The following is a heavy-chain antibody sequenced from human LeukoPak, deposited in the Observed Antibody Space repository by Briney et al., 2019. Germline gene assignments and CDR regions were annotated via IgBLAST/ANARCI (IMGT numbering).Heavy chain of an antibody. CDR3: ARDYTAMALNWFDP. Sequence: SETLSLTCTVSGYSISSGYYWGWIRQPPGKGLEWIGSIYHSGSTYYNPSLKSRVTISVDTSKNQFSLKLSSVTAADTAVYYCARDYTAMALNWFDPWGQGTLVTVSS. J-gene: IGHJ5*02. CDR1: GYSISSGYY. V-gene: IGHV4-38-2*02. CDR2: IYHSGST. D-gene: IGHD5-18*01.